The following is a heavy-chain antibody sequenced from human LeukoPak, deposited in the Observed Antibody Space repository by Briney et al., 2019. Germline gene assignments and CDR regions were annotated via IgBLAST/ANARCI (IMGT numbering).Heavy chain of an antibody. CDR1: GGSISSNNW. Sequence: PSGTLSLTCGVSGGSISSNNWWSWVRQPPGQGLEWIGEIYHSGSANYNPSLKSRVTISVDKSKNQLSLKLTSVTAADTAVYFCAREANYYGSGSYFEGTFDYWGQGSLVTVSS. V-gene: IGHV4-4*02. D-gene: IGHD3-10*01. J-gene: IGHJ4*02. CDR3: AREANYYGSGSYFEGTFDY. CDR2: IYHSGSA.